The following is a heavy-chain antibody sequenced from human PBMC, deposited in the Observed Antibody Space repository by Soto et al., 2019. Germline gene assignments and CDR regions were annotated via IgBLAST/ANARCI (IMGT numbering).Heavy chain of an antibody. Sequence: PGGSLRLSCAASGFIFSNYAMTWVRQAPGKGLEWVSSISNSGDTYYADSVKGRFTISRDNSKNTLFLQMNSLRAEDTAVFYCAKYRGATGNWYFDIWGRGTLVTVSS. CDR2: ISNSGDT. D-gene: IGHD5-12*01. CDR3: AKYRGATGNWYFDI. V-gene: IGHV3-23*01. J-gene: IGHJ2*01. CDR1: GFIFSNYA.